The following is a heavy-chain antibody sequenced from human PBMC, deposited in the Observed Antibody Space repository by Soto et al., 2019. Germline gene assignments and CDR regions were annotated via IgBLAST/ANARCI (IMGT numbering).Heavy chain of an antibody. CDR3: ARDIWWEPGVDAFHI. J-gene: IGHJ3*02. CDR1: GFTFNFFA. V-gene: IGHV3-30-3*01. D-gene: IGHD1-26*01. CDR2: VSKDGSNT. Sequence: ESGGGVVQPGRSLRLSCAASGFTFNFFAMHWVRQAPGKGLEWVAAVSKDGSNTYYTDSVKGRFTISRDNPKNTLYLQMNSQRLEDTAVYYCARDIWWEPGVDAFHIWGQGTMVTVSP.